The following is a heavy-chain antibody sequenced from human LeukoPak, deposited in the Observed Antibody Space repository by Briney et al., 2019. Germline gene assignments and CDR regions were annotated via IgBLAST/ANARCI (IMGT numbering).Heavy chain of an antibody. J-gene: IGHJ6*04. V-gene: IGHV4-34*01. CDR3: ARDYYYGSGSQQNGMDA. D-gene: IGHD3-10*01. CDR1: GGSFSGYY. Sequence: SSETLSLTCAVYGGSFSGYYWSWIRQPPGKGLEWIGEINHSGSTNYNPSLKGRVTISVDTSKNQFSLKLSSVTAADTAVYYCARDYYYGSGSQQNGMDAWGKGTTVTVSS. CDR2: INHSGST.